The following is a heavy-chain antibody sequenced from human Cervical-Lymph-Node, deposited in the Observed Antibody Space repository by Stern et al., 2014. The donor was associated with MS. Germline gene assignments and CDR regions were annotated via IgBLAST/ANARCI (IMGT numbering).Heavy chain of an antibody. Sequence: QVQLVQSGSEFKSPGASVKVSCKASGYTFTLYAMNWVRQAPGQGLEWMGRMKTNTGNATYAQGFPGRFVFSLDTSVSTAYLHIHSLKAEDTAVYFCARSLPGGYRINWFDPWGQGTLVTVSS. V-gene: IGHV7-4-1*01. D-gene: IGHD3-22*01. J-gene: IGHJ5*02. CDR3: ARSLPGGYRINWFDP. CDR1: GYTFTLYA. CDR2: MKTNTGNA.